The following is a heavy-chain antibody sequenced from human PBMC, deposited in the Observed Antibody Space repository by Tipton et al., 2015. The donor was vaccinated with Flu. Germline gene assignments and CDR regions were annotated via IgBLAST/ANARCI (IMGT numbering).Heavy chain of an antibody. Sequence: QVQLVQSGAEVKKPGAAVKVSCKTSGYSFTNYVITWVRQAPGQGLECMGYIAVYNGDTTYAQKFQDRVTMTSDTSTTTAYMELRSLTSDDTAVYYCARGVRGIDFWGQGTLVTVSS. CDR3: ARGVRGIDF. CDR1: GYSFTNYV. CDR2: IAVYNGDT. J-gene: IGHJ4*02. D-gene: IGHD3-10*01. V-gene: IGHV1-18*01.